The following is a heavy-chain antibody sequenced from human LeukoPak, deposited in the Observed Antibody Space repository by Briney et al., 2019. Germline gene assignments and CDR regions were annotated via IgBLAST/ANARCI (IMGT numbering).Heavy chain of an antibody. Sequence: SETLSLTCTVSGGSISSYYWSWIRQPAGKGLEWIGRIYTSGSTNYNPSLKSRVTMSVDTSKNQFSLKLSSVTAADTAVYYCARGHCSGGSRYLVTNWYFDLWGRGTLVTVSS. CDR2: IYTSGST. V-gene: IGHV4-4*07. D-gene: IGHD2-15*01. CDR3: ARGHCSGGSRYLVTNWYFDL. J-gene: IGHJ2*01. CDR1: GGSISSYY.